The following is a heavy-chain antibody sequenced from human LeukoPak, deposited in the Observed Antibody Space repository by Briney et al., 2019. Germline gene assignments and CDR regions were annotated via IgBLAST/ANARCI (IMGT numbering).Heavy chain of an antibody. J-gene: IGHJ5*02. D-gene: IGHD2-21*02. CDR1: GFTFSSYA. Sequence: GGSLRLSCAASGFTFSSYAMSWVRQAPGKGLEWVSGISGSGGFTYYADSVKGRFTISRDNSKNTLYLQMNSLRAEDTAVYYCAKALRTDNWFDPWGQGTLVTVSS. V-gene: IGHV3-23*01. CDR3: AKALRTDNWFDP. CDR2: ISGSGGFT.